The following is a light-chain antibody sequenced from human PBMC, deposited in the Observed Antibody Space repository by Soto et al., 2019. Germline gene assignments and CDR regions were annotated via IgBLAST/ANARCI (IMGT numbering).Light chain of an antibody. J-gene: IGKJ5*01. CDR3: QQSYSTPFT. CDR2: AAS. V-gene: IGKV1-39*01. Sequence: DIQMTQSPSSLSASVGDRVTITCRASQSISSYVNWYQQKPGKAPKLLIYAASSLQSGVPSRFSGSASGTDFTLPISSLQPEDFSTYFCQQSYSTPFTVGQGTLLESK. CDR1: QSISSY.